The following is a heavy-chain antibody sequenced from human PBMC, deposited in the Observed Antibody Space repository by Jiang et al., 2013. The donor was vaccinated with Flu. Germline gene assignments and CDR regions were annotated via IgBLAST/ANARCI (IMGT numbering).Heavy chain of an antibody. J-gene: IGHJ4*02. CDR2: IASDGRDK. V-gene: IGHV3-30*18. D-gene: IGHD6-13*01. Sequence: VQLVESGGGVVQPGRSLRLSCAASGFAFSSYGMHWVRQAPGKGLEWVAVIASDGRDKHYGDSVKGRFTISRDNSKNTLYLQMNSLRVEDTAVYYCAKDLKIGAADYYFDYWGQGTLVTVSS. CDR3: AKDLKIGAADYYFDY. CDR1: GFAFSSYG.